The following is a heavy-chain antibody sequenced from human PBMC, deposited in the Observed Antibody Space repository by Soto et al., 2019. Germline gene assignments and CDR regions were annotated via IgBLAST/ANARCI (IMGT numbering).Heavy chain of an antibody. D-gene: IGHD3-16*02. Sequence: PGGSLRLSCTASGFTFTNYIMTWVRQAPGKGLEWVSSLSSGSRYVYYVGSVKGRFTISRDDAKNSVYLQMNSLRAEDAAVYYCVRGGSSRSYWGQGSRVTVSS. V-gene: IGHV3-21*01. CDR1: GFTFTNYI. J-gene: IGHJ4*02. CDR3: VRGGSSRSY. CDR2: LSSGSRYV.